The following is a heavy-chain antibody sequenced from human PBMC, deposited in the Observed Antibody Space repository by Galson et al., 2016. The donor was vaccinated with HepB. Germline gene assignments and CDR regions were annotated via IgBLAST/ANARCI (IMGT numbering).Heavy chain of an antibody. CDR2: IRPEGSGK. V-gene: IGHV3-7*01. J-gene: IGHJ5*02. CDR1: GFSFSDYW. D-gene: IGHD3-3*01. CDR3: ARRVTVFSVKGRDWFAP. Sequence: SLRLSCAASGFSFSDYWMNWVRQAPGKGLEWVANIRPEGSGKNYVDSVEGRFTISRDNPKKSLYLQMNILTATSVTIADTAVYYCARRVTVFSVKGRDWFAPWGQGTVVAVSS.